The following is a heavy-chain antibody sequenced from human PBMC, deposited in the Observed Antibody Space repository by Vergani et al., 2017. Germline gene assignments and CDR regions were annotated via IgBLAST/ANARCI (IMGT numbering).Heavy chain of an antibody. CDR1: GYTFTSYD. V-gene: IGHV1-8*02. D-gene: IGHD3-3*01. J-gene: IGHJ6*03. CDR2: MNPNSGNT. Sequence: QVQLVQSGAEVKKPGASVKVSCKASGYTFTSYDINWVRQATGQGLEWMGWMNPNSGNTGYAQKFQGRVTMTRNTSISTAYMELSSLRSEDTAVYYCARGERITIFGVAPPPMDVWGKGTTVTVSS. CDR3: ARGERITIFGVAPPPMDV.